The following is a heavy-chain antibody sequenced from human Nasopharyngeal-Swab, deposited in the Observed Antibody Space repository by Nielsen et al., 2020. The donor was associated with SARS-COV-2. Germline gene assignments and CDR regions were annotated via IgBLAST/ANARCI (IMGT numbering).Heavy chain of an antibody. CDR2: INPNSGCT. Sequence: ASVQVSCKASGYTFTGYYMHWVRQAPGQGLEWMGRINPNSGCTNYAQKFQGRVTMTRDTSISTAYMELSRLRPDDTAVYYCARDPPYYDSSAPWGFDYWGQGTLVTVSS. CDR3: ARDPPYYDSSAPWGFDY. CDR1: GYTFTGYY. J-gene: IGHJ4*02. D-gene: IGHD3-22*01. V-gene: IGHV1-2*06.